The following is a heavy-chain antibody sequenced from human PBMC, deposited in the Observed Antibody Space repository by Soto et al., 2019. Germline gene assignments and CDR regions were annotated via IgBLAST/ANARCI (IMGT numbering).Heavy chain of an antibody. CDR3: ARHHDSDYDSSGYFDY. J-gene: IGHJ4*02. Sequence: SETLSLTCTVSGGSISSSSYYWGWIRQPPGKGLEWIGSIYYSGSTYYNPSLKSRVTISVDTSKNQFSLKLSSVTAADTAVYYCARHHDSDYDSSGYFDYWGQGTLVTVSS. V-gene: IGHV4-39*01. D-gene: IGHD3-22*01. CDR2: IYYSGST. CDR1: GGSISSSSYY.